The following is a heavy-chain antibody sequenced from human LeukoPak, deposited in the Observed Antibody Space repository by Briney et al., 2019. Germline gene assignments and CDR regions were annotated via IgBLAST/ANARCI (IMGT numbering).Heavy chain of an antibody. D-gene: IGHD3-22*01. Sequence: GGSLRLSCAASGFTFSSYSMNWVRQAPGKGLEWVSSISSSSSYIYYADSVKGRFTISRDNSKNTLYLQMNSLRAEDTAVYYCAKDYYDLGPPYYFDYWGQGTLVTVSS. V-gene: IGHV3-21*01. CDR1: GFTFSSYS. CDR2: ISSSSSYI. J-gene: IGHJ4*02. CDR3: AKDYYDLGPPYYFDY.